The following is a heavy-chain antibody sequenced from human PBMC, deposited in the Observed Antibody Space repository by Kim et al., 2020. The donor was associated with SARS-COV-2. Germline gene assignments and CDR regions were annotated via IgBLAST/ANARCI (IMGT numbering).Heavy chain of an antibody. CDR1: GFTFSSYG. V-gene: IGHV3-33*01. J-gene: IGHJ4*02. Sequence: GGSLRLSCAASGFTFSSYGMHWVRQAPGKGLEWVAVIWYDGSNKYYADSVKGRFTISRDNSKNTLYLQMNSLRAEDTAVYYCARGEYYDILTGYLGAFDYWGQGTLVTVSS. CDR3: ARGEYYDILTGYLGAFDY. CDR2: IWYDGSNK. D-gene: IGHD3-9*01.